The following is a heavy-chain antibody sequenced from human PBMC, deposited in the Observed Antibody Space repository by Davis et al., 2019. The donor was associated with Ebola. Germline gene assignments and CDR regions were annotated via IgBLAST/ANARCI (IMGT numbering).Heavy chain of an antibody. Sequence: PSETLSLTCTVSGGSISSGSYYWSWLRQPAGKGLEWIGRIFPGGSTNYNPSLRSRVTMSVDTSSNQFSLKLNSVTAADTAVYYCARDSDSEHDYWGQGTLVTVSS. CDR1: GGSISSGSYY. CDR3: ARDSDSEHDY. V-gene: IGHV4-61*02. CDR2: IFPGGST. D-gene: IGHD2-15*01. J-gene: IGHJ4*02.